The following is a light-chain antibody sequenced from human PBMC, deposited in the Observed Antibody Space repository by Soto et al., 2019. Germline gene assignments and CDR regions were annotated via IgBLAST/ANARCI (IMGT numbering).Light chain of an antibody. J-gene: IGLJ1*01. V-gene: IGLV2-14*03. CDR1: SSDVGGYNY. Sequence: QSALTQPASVSGAPGQSITLSCTGTSSDVGGYNYVSWYQHHPGQAPKLIIYDVTNRPSGVSNPFSGSKSGNTASLTISGLQPEYEADYYCSSYTTSNTRQIVFGTGTKLTVL. CDR2: DVT. CDR3: SSYTTSNTRQIV.